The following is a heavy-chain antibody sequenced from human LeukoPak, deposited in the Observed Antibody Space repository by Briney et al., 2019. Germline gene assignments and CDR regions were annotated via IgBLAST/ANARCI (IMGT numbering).Heavy chain of an antibody. Sequence: PGGSLRLSCAASGFTFDGYAMHWVRQAPGKGLEWVSGISWDSGAIGYADSVKGRFIISRDNAKNSLYLQMDSLRAEDTALYYCAKDYGGNHWFDYWGQGTLVTVSS. CDR1: GFTFDGYA. CDR3: AKDYGGNHWFDY. CDR2: ISWDSGAI. D-gene: IGHD4-23*01. V-gene: IGHV3-9*01. J-gene: IGHJ4*02.